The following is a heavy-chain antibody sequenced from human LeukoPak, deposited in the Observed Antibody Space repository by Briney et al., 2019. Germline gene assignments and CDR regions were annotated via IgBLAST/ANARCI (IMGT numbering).Heavy chain of an antibody. D-gene: IGHD6-19*01. J-gene: IGHJ4*02. CDR3: AKDRRSGWYYFDY. V-gene: IGHV3-23*01. CDR1: GFTFSSYA. Sequence: GGSLRLSCVASGFTFSSYAMSWVRQAPGKGLEWVSAISGSGGSTYYADSVKGRFTISRDNSKNTLYLQMNSLRAEDTAVYYCAKDRRSGWYYFDYWGQGTLVTVSS. CDR2: ISGSGGST.